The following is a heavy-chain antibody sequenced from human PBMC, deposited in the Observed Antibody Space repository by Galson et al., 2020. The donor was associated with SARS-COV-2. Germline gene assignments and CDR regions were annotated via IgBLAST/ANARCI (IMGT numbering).Heavy chain of an antibody. J-gene: IGHJ4*02. Sequence: SEPLSLTCTVSGVSISSYYWSWIRQPPGKGLEWIGYIYYSGSTNYNPSLKSRVTISVDTSKNHFSLKLSSVTAADTAVYYCARESYDSSGYYLAYFDYWGQGTLVTV. D-gene: IGHD3-22*01. CDR2: IYYSGST. V-gene: IGHV4-59*01. CDR1: GVSISSYY. CDR3: ARESYDSSGYYLAYFDY.